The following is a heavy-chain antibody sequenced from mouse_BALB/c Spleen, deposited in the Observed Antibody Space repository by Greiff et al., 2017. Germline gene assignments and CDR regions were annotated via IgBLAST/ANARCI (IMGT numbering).Heavy chain of an antibody. D-gene: IGHD1-1*01. CDR3: TRWGSSRPFAY. Sequence: VQLQQSGAELVKPGASVKLSCKASGYTFTSYYMYWVKQRPGQGLEWIGEINPSNGGTNFNEKFKSKATLTVDKSSSTAYMQLSSLTSEDSAVYYCTRWGSSRPFAYWGQGTLVTVAA. J-gene: IGHJ3*01. V-gene: IGHV1S81*02. CDR1: GYTFTSYY. CDR2: INPSNGGT.